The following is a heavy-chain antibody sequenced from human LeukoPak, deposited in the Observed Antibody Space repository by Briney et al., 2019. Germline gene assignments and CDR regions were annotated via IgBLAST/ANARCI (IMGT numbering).Heavy chain of an antibody. Sequence: GRSLRLSCAASGFTFSSYGMHWVRQAPGKGLEWVAVISYDGSNKYYADSVKGRFTISRDNSKNTLYLQMNSLRAEDTAVHYCAKDGGYNWGQGTLVTVSS. CDR2: ISYDGSNK. J-gene: IGHJ4*02. CDR1: GFTFSSYG. D-gene: IGHD5-12*01. CDR3: AKDGGYN. V-gene: IGHV3-30*18.